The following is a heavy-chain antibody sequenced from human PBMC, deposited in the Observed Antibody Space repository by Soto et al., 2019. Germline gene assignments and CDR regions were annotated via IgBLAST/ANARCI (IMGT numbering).Heavy chain of an antibody. D-gene: IGHD3-22*01. CDR3: ARDQASPDSRGYFDDDYYGGDF. Sequence: QVQLVESGGGVVQPGRSLRLSCAASGFTFSSYAMHWVRQAPGKGLEWVAVISYDASNKYFADSVKGRVTISRDNSKNTLYRQMNSLRAEYTAVYCCARDQASPDSRGYFDDDYYGGDFWGRGTTVTV. CDR2: ISYDASNK. V-gene: IGHV3-30-3*01. J-gene: IGHJ6*02. CDR1: GFTFSSYA.